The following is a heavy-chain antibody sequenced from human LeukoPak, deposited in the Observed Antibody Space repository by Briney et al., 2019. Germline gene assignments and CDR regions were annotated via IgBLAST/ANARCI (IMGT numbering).Heavy chain of an antibody. V-gene: IGHV3-48*03. Sequence: QPGGSLRLSCAASAFSLSHYEMKWFRQAPGQGPQWVSYISSSGTKMSYADSVKGRFTVSRDNAKNSLYLQMNRLRAEDTALYCCATGNSGLTEKYWGQGTLVTVSS. CDR1: AFSLSHYE. J-gene: IGHJ4*02. D-gene: IGHD7-27*01. CDR3: ATGNSGLTEKY. CDR2: ISSSGTKM.